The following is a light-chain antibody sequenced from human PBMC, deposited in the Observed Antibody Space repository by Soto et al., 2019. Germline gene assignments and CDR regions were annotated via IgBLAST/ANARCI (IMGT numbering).Light chain of an antibody. V-gene: IGKV1-5*03. CDR3: QQYNSYSRT. Sequence: DIQMTQSPSTLSASVGDRVTITCRASQSISSWLAWYQQKPGKAPKLLIYKASTLKSGVPSRFSGSGSATHFTPTISSLQPEDFAPFYCQQYNSYSRTFGQGTKVDIK. J-gene: IGKJ1*01. CDR1: QSISSW. CDR2: KAS.